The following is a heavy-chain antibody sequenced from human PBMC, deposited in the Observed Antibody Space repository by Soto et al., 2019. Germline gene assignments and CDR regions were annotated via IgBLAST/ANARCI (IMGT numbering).Heavy chain of an antibody. Sequence: ASVKVSCKASGYTFTSYGISWVRQAPVQGLEWMGWISAYNGNTNYAQKLQGRVTMTTDTSTSTAYMELRSLRSDDTAVYYCARDIPKNCSGGSCYPGVYYYGMDVWGQGTTVTVSS. D-gene: IGHD2-15*01. V-gene: IGHV1-18*01. CDR3: ARDIPKNCSGGSCYPGVYYYGMDV. J-gene: IGHJ6*02. CDR1: GYTFTSYG. CDR2: ISAYNGNT.